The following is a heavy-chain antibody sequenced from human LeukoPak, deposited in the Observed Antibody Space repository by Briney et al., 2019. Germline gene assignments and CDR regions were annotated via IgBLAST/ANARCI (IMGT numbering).Heavy chain of an antibody. CDR1: GFTFSSYG. J-gene: IGHJ4*02. V-gene: IGHV3-23*01. CDR3: ARAPSGLLLSLCYFDY. D-gene: IGHD3-22*01. CDR2: ISGSGGST. Sequence: GGSLRLSCAASGFTFSSYGMSWVRQAPGKGLEWVSAISGSGGSTYYADSVKGRFTISRDNSKNTLYLQMNSLRAEDTAVYYCARAPSGLLLSLCYFDYWGQGTLVTVSS.